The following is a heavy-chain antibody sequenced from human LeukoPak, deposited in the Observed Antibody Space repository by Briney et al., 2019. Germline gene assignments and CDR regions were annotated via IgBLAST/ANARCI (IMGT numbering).Heavy chain of an antibody. CDR2: IYYSGST. CDR3: ARDGPYCSSTSCFYGMDV. CDR1: GGSISSYY. V-gene: IGHV4-59*12. J-gene: IGHJ6*02. D-gene: IGHD2-2*01. Sequence: SETLSLTCTVSGGSISSYYWSWIRQPPGKGLEWIGYIYYSGSTNYNPSLKSRVTMSVDTSKNQFSLKLSSVTAADTAVYYCARDGPYCSSTSCFYGMDVWGQGTTVTVSS.